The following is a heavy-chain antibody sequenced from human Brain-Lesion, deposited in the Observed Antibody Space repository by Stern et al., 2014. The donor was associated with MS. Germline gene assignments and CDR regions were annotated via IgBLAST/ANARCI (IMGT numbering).Heavy chain of an antibody. CDR2: INPNTGGT. Sequence: VQLVESGAEVKKPGASVKVSCKTSGYIFTGYYIHWVRQAPGQGLEWMAWINPNTGGTNYAQKFKGRVTMSRDTSISTAYVELSSLTSDDTAVYYCARDQRGITIFGVVTDYYYLGMDVWGQGTTVTVSS. J-gene: IGHJ6*02. CDR3: ARDQRGITIFGVVTDYYYLGMDV. D-gene: IGHD3-3*01. CDR1: GYIFTGYY. V-gene: IGHV1-2*02.